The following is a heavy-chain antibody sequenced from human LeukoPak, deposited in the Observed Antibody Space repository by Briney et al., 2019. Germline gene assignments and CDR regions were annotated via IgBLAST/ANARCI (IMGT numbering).Heavy chain of an antibody. V-gene: IGHV4-30-4*01. Sequence: SETLSLTCTVSGGSICSGDYFWSWIRQPPGKGLEWIGYIYYSGSTYYNPSLKSRVTISVDTSKNQLSLKLSSVTAADTAVYYCARDTVTLTRRGAFDIWGQGTMVTVSS. D-gene: IGHD4-17*01. CDR3: ARDTVTLTRRGAFDI. CDR1: GGSICSGDYF. CDR2: IYYSGST. J-gene: IGHJ3*02.